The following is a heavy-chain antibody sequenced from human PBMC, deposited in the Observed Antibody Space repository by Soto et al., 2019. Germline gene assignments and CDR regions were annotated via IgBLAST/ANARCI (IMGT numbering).Heavy chain of an antibody. CDR2: VSYDGSNK. D-gene: IGHD3-9*01. CDR3: AVLRYDIYLTYYITMDV. Sequence: QVPLVESGGGVVQPGRSLRLSCAVSGFTFSSYAMHWVRQAPGKGLEWVAVVSYDGSNKYYADSVKGRFAISRDNSKNTLYLQMNSLRVEDTAVYYCAVLRYDIYLTYYITMDVWGQGTTVTVSS. J-gene: IGHJ6*02. CDR1: GFTFSSYA. V-gene: IGHV3-30*09.